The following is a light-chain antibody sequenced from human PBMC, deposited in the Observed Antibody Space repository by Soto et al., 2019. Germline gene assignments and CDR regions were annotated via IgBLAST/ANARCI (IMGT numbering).Light chain of an antibody. Sequence: EIVMTQSPATLSVSPGERATLSCRASQSVSSNLAWYQQKPGQAPRLLIYGASTRATGIPARFSGSGSGTEFTLTISSLQSEDFAIYFCQQYNNWPPDRTFGXGTKXXXK. CDR2: GAS. CDR1: QSVSSN. V-gene: IGKV3-15*01. CDR3: QQYNNWPPDRT. J-gene: IGKJ1*01.